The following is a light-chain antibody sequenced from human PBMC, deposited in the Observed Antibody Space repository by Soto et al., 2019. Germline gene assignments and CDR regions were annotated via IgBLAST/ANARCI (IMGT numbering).Light chain of an antibody. J-gene: IGKJ1*01. CDR2: DAS. CDR3: QKYNTYWWT. CDR1: QSISSW. Sequence: DIQMTQSPSTLSASVGDRVTITCRASQSISSWLAWYQQKPGKAPNLLIYDASTLENGVPSRFSGSGSGTEFTLTISSLQPDDSATYYCQKYNTYWWTFGQGTKVEVK. V-gene: IGKV1-5*01.